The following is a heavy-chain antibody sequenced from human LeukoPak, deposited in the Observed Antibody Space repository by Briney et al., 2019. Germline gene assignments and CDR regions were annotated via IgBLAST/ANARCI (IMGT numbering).Heavy chain of an antibody. CDR1: GFTFSSYA. Sequence: GGSLRLSCAASGFTFSSYAMSWVRQAPGKGLEWVSAISGSGGSTYYADSVKGRYTISRDNSKNTLYLQMNSLRAEDTAVYYCAKGSHYYDSSGYFFWGQGTLVTVSS. CDR2: ISGSGGST. D-gene: IGHD3-22*01. J-gene: IGHJ4*02. V-gene: IGHV3-23*01. CDR3: AKGSHYYDSSGYFF.